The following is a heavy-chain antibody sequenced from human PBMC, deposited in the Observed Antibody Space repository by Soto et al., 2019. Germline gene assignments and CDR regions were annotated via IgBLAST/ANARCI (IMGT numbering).Heavy chain of an antibody. CDR1: GFTFSSYS. V-gene: IGHV3-21*01. CDR2: ISSSSSYI. J-gene: IGHJ4*02. Sequence: GGSLRLSCAASGFTFSSYSMNWVRQAPGKGLEWVSSISSSSSYIYYADSVKGRFTISRDNAKNSLYLQMNSLRAEDTAVYYCARDPTYIRRELPYFDYWGQGTLVTVSS. CDR3: ARDPTYIRRELPYFDY. D-gene: IGHD1-26*01.